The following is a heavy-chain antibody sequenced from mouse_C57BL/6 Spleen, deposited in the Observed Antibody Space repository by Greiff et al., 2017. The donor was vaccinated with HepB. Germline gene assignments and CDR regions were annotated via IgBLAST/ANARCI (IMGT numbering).Heavy chain of an antibody. D-gene: IGHD5-1-1*01. V-gene: IGHV3-6*01. J-gene: IGHJ2*01. CDR1: GYSITSGYY. CDR2: ISYDGSN. CDR3: ARRGYPRHFDY. Sequence: VQLQQSGPGLVKPSQSLSLTCSVTGYSITSGYYWNWIRQFPGNKLEWMGYISYDGSNNYNPSLKNRISITRDTSKNQFFLKLNSVTTEDTATYYCARRGYPRHFDYWGQGTTLTVSS.